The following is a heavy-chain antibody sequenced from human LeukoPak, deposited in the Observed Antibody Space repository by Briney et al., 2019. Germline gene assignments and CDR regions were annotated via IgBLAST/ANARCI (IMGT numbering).Heavy chain of an antibody. CDR3: ATETGRIGDLGY. Sequence: PGTSLRLSCAASGFTFSSFTMHWVRQAPGKGLEWVAAIAYHGNDEYYADSLKGRFTISRDNSKDTLYLQMNSLRAEDTAVYYCATETGRIGDLGYWGQGALVTVSS. D-gene: IGHD7-27*01. CDR2: IAYHGNDE. J-gene: IGHJ4*02. CDR1: GFTFSSFT. V-gene: IGHV3-30*04.